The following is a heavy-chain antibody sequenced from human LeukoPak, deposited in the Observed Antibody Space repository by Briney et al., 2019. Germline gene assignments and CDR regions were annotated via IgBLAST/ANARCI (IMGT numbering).Heavy chain of an antibody. CDR3: ARSSSSGYYYGYYFDY. V-gene: IGHV4-61*02. Sequence: PSETLSLTCTVSGGSISSGSYYWSWIRQPAGKGLEWIGRIYTSGSTNYNPSLKSRVTISVDTSKNQFSLKLSSVTAADTAVYYCARSSSSGYYYGYYFDYWGQGTLVTVSS. J-gene: IGHJ4*02. D-gene: IGHD3-22*01. CDR2: IYTSGST. CDR1: GGSISSGSYY.